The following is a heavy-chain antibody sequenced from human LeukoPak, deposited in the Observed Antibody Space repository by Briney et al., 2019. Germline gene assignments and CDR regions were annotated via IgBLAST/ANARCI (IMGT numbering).Heavy chain of an antibody. D-gene: IGHD1-26*01. J-gene: IGHJ6*02. Sequence: GGSLRLSCAASGFTFNTYGMHWVRQAPGKGLEWVAFIRYDGSNKYYADSVKGRFTISRDNSKNTLYLQMNSLRAEDTAVYYCAKGGNYYYYYGMDVWGQGTTVTVSS. V-gene: IGHV3-30*02. CDR2: IRYDGSNK. CDR1: GFTFNTYG. CDR3: AKGGNYYYYYGMDV.